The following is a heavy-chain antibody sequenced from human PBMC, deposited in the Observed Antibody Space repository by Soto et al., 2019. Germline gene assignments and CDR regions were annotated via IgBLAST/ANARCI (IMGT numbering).Heavy chain of an antibody. J-gene: IGHJ4*02. CDR3: AKAGGAAGTVDYFDY. CDR1: GFTFSNYG. Sequence: PGGSLRLSCAASGFTFSNYGMSWVRQAPGKGLEWVSVISDSGGSTYYADSVKGRFTISRDNSKNTLYLQMNSLRAEDTAVYYCAKAGGAAGTVDYFDYWGQGTLVTVSS. D-gene: IGHD6-13*01. CDR2: ISDSGGST. V-gene: IGHV3-23*01.